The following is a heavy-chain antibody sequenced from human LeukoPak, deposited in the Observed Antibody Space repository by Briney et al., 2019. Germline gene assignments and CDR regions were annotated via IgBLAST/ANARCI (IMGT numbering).Heavy chain of an antibody. Sequence: PSETLSLTCTVSGGSISSYYRSWIRQPPGKGLEWIGYIYYSGSTNYNPSLKSRVTISVDTSKNQFSLKLSSVTAADTAVYYCARDRGSARGYFDLWGRGTLVTVSS. V-gene: IGHV4-59*01. CDR1: GGSISSYY. CDR2: IYYSGST. D-gene: IGHD2-15*01. CDR3: ARDRGSARGYFDL. J-gene: IGHJ2*01.